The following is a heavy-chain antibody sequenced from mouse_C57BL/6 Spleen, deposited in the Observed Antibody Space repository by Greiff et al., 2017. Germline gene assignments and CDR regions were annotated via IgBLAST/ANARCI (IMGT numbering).Heavy chain of an antibody. V-gene: IGHV1-74*01. CDR3: AMEYGSSYVRVAY. Sequence: QVQLQQPGAELVKPGASVKVSCKASGYTFTSYWMHWVKQRPGQGLEWIGRIHPSDSDTNYNQKFKGKATLTVDKSSSTAYMQLSSLTSEDSAVYYCAMEYGSSYVRVAYWGQGTLVTVAA. CDR2: IHPSDSDT. CDR1: GYTFTSYW. J-gene: IGHJ3*01. D-gene: IGHD1-1*01.